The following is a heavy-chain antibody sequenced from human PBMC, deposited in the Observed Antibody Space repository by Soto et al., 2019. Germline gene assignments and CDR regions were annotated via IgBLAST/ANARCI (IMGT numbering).Heavy chain of an antibody. J-gene: IGHJ4*02. CDR2: IYYSWST. CDR1: GGSISSGGYY. Sequence: SETLSLTCTVSGGSISSGGYYWSWIRQHPGKGLEWIGYIYYSWSTYYNPSLKSRVTISVDTSKNQFSLKLSSVTAADTAVYYCARDRDDFWSGYPEGSSWGQGTLVTVSS. CDR3: ARDRDDFWSGYPEGSS. D-gene: IGHD3-3*01. V-gene: IGHV4-31*03.